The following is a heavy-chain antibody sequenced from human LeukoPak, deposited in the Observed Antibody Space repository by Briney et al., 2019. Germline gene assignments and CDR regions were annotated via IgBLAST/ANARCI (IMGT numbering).Heavy chain of an antibody. D-gene: IGHD3-22*01. V-gene: IGHV3-23*01. CDR3: AKDRCDSRVRVYYFDY. CDR2: ISGSGGST. Sequence: GGSLRLSCAASGFTFSSYAMSWVRQAPGKGLEWISAISGSGGSTYYADSVKGRFTISRDNSKNTLYLQMNSLRAEDTAVYYCAKDRCDSRVRVYYFDYWGQGTLVTVSS. CDR1: GFTFSSYA. J-gene: IGHJ4*02.